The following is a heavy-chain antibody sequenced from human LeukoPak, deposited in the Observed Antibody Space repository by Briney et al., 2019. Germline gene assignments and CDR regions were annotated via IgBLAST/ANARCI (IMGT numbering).Heavy chain of an antibody. J-gene: IGHJ4*02. CDR3: ARASYSYDISGWVPFDY. Sequence: SETLSLTCTVSGGSISSGSYYWSWIRQPAGKGLEWIGRIYTSGSTNYNPSLKSRVTISGDTSKNQFSLRLSSVTAADTAVYYCARASYSYDISGWVPFDYWGQGTLVTVSS. CDR1: GGSISSGSYY. CDR2: IYTSGST. V-gene: IGHV4-61*02. D-gene: IGHD3-22*01.